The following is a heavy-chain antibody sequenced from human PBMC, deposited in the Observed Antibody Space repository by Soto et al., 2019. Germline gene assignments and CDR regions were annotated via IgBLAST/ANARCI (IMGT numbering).Heavy chain of an antibody. CDR3: ARDYPSDGSHSTRFDP. CDR2: ISAYNGNT. CDR1: GYTFTSYG. V-gene: IGHV1-18*01. Sequence: ASVKVSCKASGYTFTSYGISWVRQAPGQGLEWMGWISAYNGNTNYAQKLQGRVTMTTDTSTSTAYMELRSLRSDDTAVYYCARDYPSDGSHSTRFDPWGQGTMVTVYS. J-gene: IGHJ5*02.